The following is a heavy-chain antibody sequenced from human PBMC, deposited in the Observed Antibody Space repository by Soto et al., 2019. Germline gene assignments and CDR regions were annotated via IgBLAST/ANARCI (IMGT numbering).Heavy chain of an antibody. CDR3: ARDSASGEGFDL. J-gene: IGHJ4*02. D-gene: IGHD7-27*01. V-gene: IGHV3-33*01. CDR1: GFTFSSYG. Sequence: QVQLVESGGGVVQPGRSLRLSCAASGFTFSSYGMHWVRQAPGKGLEWMAVIWYDGNSKDYGDSVRGRFTVSRDNYKNTLYLQMASLRAEDTAVYYCARDSASGEGFDLWGQGTLVTVSS. CDR2: IWYDGNSK.